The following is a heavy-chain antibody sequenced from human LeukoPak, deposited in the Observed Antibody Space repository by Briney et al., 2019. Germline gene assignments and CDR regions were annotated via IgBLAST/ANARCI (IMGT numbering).Heavy chain of an antibody. CDR1: GFTFSSYG. CDR2: IWYDGSNK. CDR3: XXXXXXEPGWFDP. V-gene: IGHV3-33*01. Sequence: GRSLRLSCAASGFTFSSYGMHWVRQAPGKGLEWVAVIWYDGSNKYYADSVKGRFTISRDNSKNTLYLQMNSLRAEDTAVYYXXXXXXXEPGWFDPWGQGTLVTVSS. D-gene: IGHD1-14*01. J-gene: IGHJ5*02.